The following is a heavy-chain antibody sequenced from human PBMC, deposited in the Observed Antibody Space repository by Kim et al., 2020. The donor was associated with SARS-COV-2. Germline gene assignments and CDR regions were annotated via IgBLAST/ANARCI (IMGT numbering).Heavy chain of an antibody. CDR2: ISAYNGNT. D-gene: IGHD1-7*01. CDR1: GYTFTSYG. CDR3: ARSGGPELLFSFYYYYYMDV. J-gene: IGHJ6*03. V-gene: IGHV1-18*01. Sequence: ASVKVSCKASGYTFTSYGISWVRQAPGQGLEWMGWISAYNGNTNYAQKLQGRVTMTTDTSTSTAYMELRSLRSDDTAVYYCARSGGPELLFSFYYYYYMDVWGKGTTVTVSS.